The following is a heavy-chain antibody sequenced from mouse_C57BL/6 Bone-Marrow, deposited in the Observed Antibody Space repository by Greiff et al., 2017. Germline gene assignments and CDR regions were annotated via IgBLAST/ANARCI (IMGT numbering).Heavy chain of an antibody. CDR1: GFNIKDYY. Sequence: EVKLMESGAELVRPGASVKLSCTASGFNIKDYYMHWVKQRPEQGLEWIGRIDPEDGDTADAPKFQGKATLTADTSSNTAYLQLSSLTSEDTAVYYCTSTSVLDYWGQGTTLTVSS. D-gene: IGHD1-1*01. J-gene: IGHJ2*01. CDR3: TSTSVLDY. CDR2: IDPEDGDT. V-gene: IGHV14-1*01.